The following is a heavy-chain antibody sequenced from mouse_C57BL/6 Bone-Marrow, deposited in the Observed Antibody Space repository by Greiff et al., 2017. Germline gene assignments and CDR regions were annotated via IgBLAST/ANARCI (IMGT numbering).Heavy chain of an antibody. D-gene: IGHD1-1*01. CDR1: GYTFTSYW. Sequence: QVQLQQPGAELVKPGASVKMSCKASGYTFTSYWITWVKQRPGQGLEWIGDIYPGSGSTNYNEKFKSKATLTVDTSSSTAYMQLSSLTSEDSAVYYCANCYGSSSHWYFDVWGTGTTVTVSS. CDR2: IYPGSGST. V-gene: IGHV1-55*01. J-gene: IGHJ1*03. CDR3: ANCYGSSSHWYFDV.